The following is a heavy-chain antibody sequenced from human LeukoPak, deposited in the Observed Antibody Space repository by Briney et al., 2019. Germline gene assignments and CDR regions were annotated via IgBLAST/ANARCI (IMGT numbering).Heavy chain of an antibody. CDR3: ARDKMFGALCWHDY. V-gene: IGHV3-30*03. J-gene: IGHJ4*02. Sequence: PGGSLRLSCAASGFTFRSYGMHWVRQAPGKGLEWVAVISYDGSNKYYGDSVKGRFTISRDNSKNTLYLQMNSLRAEDTAVYYCARDKMFGALCWHDYWGQGTLVTVSS. CDR2: ISYDGSNK. D-gene: IGHD3-10*02. CDR1: GFTFRSYG.